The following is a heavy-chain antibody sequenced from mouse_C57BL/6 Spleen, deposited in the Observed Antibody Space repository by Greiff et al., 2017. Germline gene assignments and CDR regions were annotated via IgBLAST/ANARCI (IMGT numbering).Heavy chain of an antibody. J-gene: IGHJ1*03. CDR1: GYSFTGYY. CDR3: ARWDSNWYFDV. CDR2: INPSTGGT. D-gene: IGHD2-5*01. Sequence: EVQLQESGPELVKPGASVKISCKASGYSFTGYYMNWVKQSPEKSLEWIGEINPSTGGTTYNQKFKAKATLTVDKSSSTAYMQLKSLTSEDSAVYYCARWDSNWYFDVWGTGTTVTVSS. V-gene: IGHV1-42*01.